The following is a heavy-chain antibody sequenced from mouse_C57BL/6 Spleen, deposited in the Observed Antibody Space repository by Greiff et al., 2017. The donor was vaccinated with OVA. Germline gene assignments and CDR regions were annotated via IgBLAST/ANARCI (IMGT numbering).Heavy chain of an antibody. Sequence: EVHLVESGPGLVKPSQSLSLTCSVTGYSITSGYYWNWIRQFPGNKLEWMGYISYDGSNNYNPSLKNRISITRDTSKNQFFLKLNSVTTEDTATYYCARDYYGSSTNYYAMDYWGQGTSVTVSS. CDR3: ARDYYGSSTNYYAMDY. V-gene: IGHV3-6*01. CDR2: ISYDGSN. D-gene: IGHD1-1*01. CDR1: GYSITSGYY. J-gene: IGHJ4*01.